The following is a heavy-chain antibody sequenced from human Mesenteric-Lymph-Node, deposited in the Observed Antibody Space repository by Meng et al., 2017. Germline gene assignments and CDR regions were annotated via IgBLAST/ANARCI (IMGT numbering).Heavy chain of an antibody. J-gene: IGHJ6*02. CDR1: GDTVSSNTAA. Sequence: SETLSLTCAISGDTVSSNTAAWNWIRQSPSRGLEWLGRTYCESKCYNDYAVSVESRITINPDTSKNQFSLQLRSVTPEDTAIYYCARGQKHYFAMDVWGQGTTVTVSS. CDR2: TYCESKCYN. CDR3: ARGQKHYFAMDV. V-gene: IGHV6-1*01.